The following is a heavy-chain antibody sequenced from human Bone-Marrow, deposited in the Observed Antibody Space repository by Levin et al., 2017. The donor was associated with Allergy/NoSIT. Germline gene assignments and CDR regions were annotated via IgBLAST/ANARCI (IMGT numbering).Heavy chain of an antibody. D-gene: IGHD3-10*01. CDR2: IYRGTTT. V-gene: IGHV3-66*01. Sequence: GESLKISCAASGFIVSSNYMIWVRRAPGKGLEWVSVIYRGTTTYYADSVKGRFTISRDNSKNTVYLQMNSLRAEDTAVNYCARIIDRGVTFNWFDPWGQGTLVTVSS. CDR3: ARIIDRGVTFNWFDP. J-gene: IGHJ5*02. CDR1: GFIVSSNY.